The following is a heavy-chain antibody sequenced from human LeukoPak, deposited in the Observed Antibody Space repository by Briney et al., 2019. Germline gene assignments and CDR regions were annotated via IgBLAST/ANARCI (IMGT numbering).Heavy chain of an antibody. CDR2: IYYSGST. CDR1: GGSISSYY. CDR3: ARQAGIAVAGSLLRDHWFDP. J-gene: IGHJ5*02. D-gene: IGHD6-19*01. Sequence: SETLSLTCTVSGGSISSYYWSWIRQPPGKGPEWIGYIYYSGSTNYNPSLKSRVTISVDTSKNQFSLKLSSVTAADTAVYYCARQAGIAVAGSLLRDHWFDPWGQGTLVTVSS. V-gene: IGHV4-59*08.